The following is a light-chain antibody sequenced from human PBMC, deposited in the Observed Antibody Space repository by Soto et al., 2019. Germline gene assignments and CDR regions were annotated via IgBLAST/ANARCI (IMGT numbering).Light chain of an antibody. J-gene: IGLJ2*01. CDR1: SSDVGGYNY. CDR3: SSYAGSSNLAV. Sequence: QSALTQPPSASRSPGQSVTISCTGTSSDVGGYNYVSWYQQHPGKAPKLMISEVSKRPSGVPDRFSGSKSGNTASLTVSGLQAEDEADYYCSSYAGSSNLAVFGGGTKLTVL. V-gene: IGLV2-8*02. CDR2: EVS.